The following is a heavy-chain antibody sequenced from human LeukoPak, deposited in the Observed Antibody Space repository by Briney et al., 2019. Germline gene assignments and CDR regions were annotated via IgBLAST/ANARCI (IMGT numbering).Heavy chain of an antibody. J-gene: IGHJ4*02. V-gene: IGHV3-30-3*01. Sequence: GGPLRLSCAASGFTFSSYAMHWVRQAPGKGLEWVAVISYDGSNKYNADSVKGRFTISRDNSKNTPYLQMNSLRVEDTAVYYCARQAGASNFDYWGQGTLVTVSS. D-gene: IGHD1-26*01. CDR3: ARQAGASNFDY. CDR1: GFTFSSYA. CDR2: ISYDGSNK.